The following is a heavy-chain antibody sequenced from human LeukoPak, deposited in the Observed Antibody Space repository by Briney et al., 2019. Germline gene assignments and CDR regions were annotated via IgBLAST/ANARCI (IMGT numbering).Heavy chain of an antibody. Sequence: PGESLKISCKASGYSFANFWIGWVRQMPGKGLEWMGIIYPGDSDTRYSPSFQGQVTISADKSISTAYLQWSSLKASDTAMYYCARLDIVGATKAIDYWGQGTLVTVSS. J-gene: IGHJ4*02. V-gene: IGHV5-51*01. CDR2: IYPGDSDT. CDR3: ARLDIVGATKAIDY. D-gene: IGHD1-26*01. CDR1: GYSFANFW.